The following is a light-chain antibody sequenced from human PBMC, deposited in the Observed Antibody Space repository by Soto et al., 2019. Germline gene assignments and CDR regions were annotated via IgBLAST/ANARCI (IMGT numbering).Light chain of an antibody. CDR3: SSYSTSNNGGVV. V-gene: IGLV2-14*01. CDR1: SSDIGDYDF. Sequence: QSALAQPASVSGSLGQSIAISCTGTSSDIGDYDFVSWYQQHPGKAPKILIYEVNNRPSGVSHRFSGSKSGNTSSLTISGLQADDEADYYCSSYSTSNNGGVVFGGGTKLTVL. CDR2: EVN. J-gene: IGLJ2*01.